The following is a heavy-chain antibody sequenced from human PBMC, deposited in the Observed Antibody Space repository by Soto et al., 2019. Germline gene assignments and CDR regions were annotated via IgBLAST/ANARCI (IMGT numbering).Heavy chain of an antibody. J-gene: IGHJ6*03. D-gene: IGHD6-19*01. CDR3: ARAGVAVAGVHYYYYYYMDV. V-gene: IGHV3-48*01. CDR1: GFTFSSYS. Sequence: GGSLRLSCAASGFTFSSYSMNWVRQAPGKGLEWVSYISSSSSTIYYADSVKGRFTISRDNAKNSLYLQMNSLRAEDTAVYYCARAGVAVAGVHYYYYYYMDVWGKGTTVTVSS. CDR2: ISSSSSTI.